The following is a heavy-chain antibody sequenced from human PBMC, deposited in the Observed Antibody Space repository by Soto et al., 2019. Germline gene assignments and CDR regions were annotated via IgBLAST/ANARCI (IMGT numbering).Heavy chain of an antibody. V-gene: IGHV3-74*03. J-gene: IGHJ4*02. CDR2: IYSDGSGT. D-gene: IGHD5-18*01. CDR1: GFSFSNYW. CDR3: ATLNSFGSDY. Sequence: PGGSLRLSCAASGFSFSNYWMHWVRQAPGKGLVWVSRIYSDGSGTMYADSVKGRLTISRDNAKSTLYLQMNSLRAEDTAVYYCATLNSFGSDYWGRGTLVTVSS.